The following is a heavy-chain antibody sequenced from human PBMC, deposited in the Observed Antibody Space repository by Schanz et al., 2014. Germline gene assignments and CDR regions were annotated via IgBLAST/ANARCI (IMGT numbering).Heavy chain of an antibody. CDR2: IWYDENNK. V-gene: IGHV3-33*01. CDR3: ARDGNYYGSRNYYKTPYYFDY. Sequence: QVQLVESGGGVVQFGRSLRLSCVASGFTFSSYGMHWVRQAPGKGLEWVAVIWYDENNKYYADSVKGRFTMSRDISENTLHLQVTSLRAEDTAIYYCARDGNYYGSRNYYKTPYYFDYWGQGTLVTVSS. D-gene: IGHD3-10*01. J-gene: IGHJ4*02. CDR1: GFTFSSYG.